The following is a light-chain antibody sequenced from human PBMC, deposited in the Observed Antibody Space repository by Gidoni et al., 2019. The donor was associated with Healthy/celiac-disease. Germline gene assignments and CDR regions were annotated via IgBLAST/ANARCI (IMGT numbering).Light chain of an antibody. Sequence: EIVLTQSPGTLSLSPGDRATLSCRARQSVSSSYLAWYQQKPGQAPRLLIYGASSRATGIPDRLSDSGSGTDFTLTISSLEPEDFAVYYCEQYGSSPFTFGPGTKVDIK. CDR3: EQYGSSPFT. CDR2: GAS. V-gene: IGKV3-20*01. J-gene: IGKJ3*01. CDR1: QSVSSSY.